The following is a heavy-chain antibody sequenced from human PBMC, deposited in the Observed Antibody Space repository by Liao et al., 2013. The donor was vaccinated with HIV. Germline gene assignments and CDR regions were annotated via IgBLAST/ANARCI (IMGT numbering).Heavy chain of an antibody. V-gene: IGHV4-34*01. Sequence: QVHLQQWGAGLLKSSETLSLTCAVYGGSFSGYYWSWIRQPPGKGLEWIGDINHSGRTSYNPSLKSRVTISVDTSKNQFSLKLNSVTAADTAVYYCARAVGVEEGTRDFFDSWGQGTLVTVSS. CDR2: INHSGRT. D-gene: IGHD3-3*01. CDR3: ARAVGVEEGTRDFFDS. CDR1: GGSFSGYY. J-gene: IGHJ4*02.